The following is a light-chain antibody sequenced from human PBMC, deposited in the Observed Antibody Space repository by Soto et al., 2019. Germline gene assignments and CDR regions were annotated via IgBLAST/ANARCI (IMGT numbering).Light chain of an antibody. V-gene: IGLV2-14*01. CDR1: SSDVGGYHY. J-gene: IGLJ2*01. CDR3: SSYTGSTTLVV. CDR2: EVS. Sequence: QSALTQPASVSGSPGQSITISCTGTSSDVGGYHYVSWYQQHPGKAPKVIIYEVSNRPSGVSNRFSGSKSGNTASLTISGLQAEDEADYYCSSYTGSTTLVVFGGATKLTVL.